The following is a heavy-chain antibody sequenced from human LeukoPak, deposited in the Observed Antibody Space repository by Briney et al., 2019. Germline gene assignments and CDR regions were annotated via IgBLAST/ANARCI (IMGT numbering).Heavy chain of an antibody. CDR2: INPNSGGT. CDR1: GYTLTDYY. CDR3: ARDPSWDGYYYYYMDV. V-gene: IGHV1-2*02. J-gene: IGHJ6*03. D-gene: IGHD1-26*01. Sequence: ASVKVSCKASGYTLTDYYVHRVLQAPGQGLEWMGWINPNSGGTNYAQKFQGRVTMTRDTSISTAYMELSRLTSDDTAVYYCARDPSWDGYYYYYMDVWGKGTTVTVSS.